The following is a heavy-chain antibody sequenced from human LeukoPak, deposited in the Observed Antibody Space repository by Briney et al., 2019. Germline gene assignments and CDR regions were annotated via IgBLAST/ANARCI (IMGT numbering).Heavy chain of an antibody. D-gene: IGHD6-19*01. J-gene: IGHJ6*04. Sequence: AGGSLRLSCAASGFTFSTYDMHWVRQVAGKGLEWVSSIGTIGDTFYPGSVKGRFTISRENAKNSMYLQMNSLRAGDTAVYYCARATVIGTVPVPGVLDVWGKGTTVTVSS. CDR3: ARATVIGTVPVPGVLDV. V-gene: IGHV3-13*01. CDR2: IGTIGDT. CDR1: GFTFSTYD.